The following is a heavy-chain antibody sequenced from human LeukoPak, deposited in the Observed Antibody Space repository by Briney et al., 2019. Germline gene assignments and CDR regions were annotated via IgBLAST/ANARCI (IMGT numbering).Heavy chain of an antibody. J-gene: IGHJ3*02. V-gene: IGHV4-39*07. CDR3: ARASEYAFDI. Sequence: SETLSLTCTVSGDSISTRNYYWGWIRQPPGKGLEWIGSFYYSGSTYYNPSLKSRVTISVDTSKNQFSLKLSSVTAADTAVYYCARASEYAFDIWGQGTMVTVSS. CDR2: FYYSGST. CDR1: GDSISTRNYY.